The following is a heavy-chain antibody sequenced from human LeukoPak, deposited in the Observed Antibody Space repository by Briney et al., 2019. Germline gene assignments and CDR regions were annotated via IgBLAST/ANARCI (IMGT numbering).Heavy chain of an antibody. CDR2: ISWNSGTR. V-gene: IGHV3-9*03. Sequence: GGSLRLPCAAFGFTFDDYAMHWVRQAPGKGLEWVSGISWNSGTRVYADSVKGRFTISRDDAKNSLYLQMNSLRAEDMALYYCTRSSGWYNYFDYWGQGTLVTVSS. J-gene: IGHJ4*02. D-gene: IGHD6-19*01. CDR1: GFTFDDYA. CDR3: TRSSGWYNYFDY.